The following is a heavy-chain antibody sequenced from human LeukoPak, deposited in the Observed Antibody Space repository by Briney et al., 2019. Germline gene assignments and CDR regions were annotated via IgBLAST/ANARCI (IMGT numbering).Heavy chain of an antibody. V-gene: IGHV4-4*07. D-gene: IGHD6-19*01. CDR2: IYTSGST. Sequence: SETLSLTCTVSGGSISSYYWSWIRQPAGKGLEWIGRIYTSGSTNYNPSLKSRVTISVDTSKNQFSLKLSSVTAADTAVYYCARGTPVAGNEYFQHWGQGSLVIVSS. J-gene: IGHJ1*01. CDR3: ARGTPVAGNEYFQH. CDR1: GGSISSYY.